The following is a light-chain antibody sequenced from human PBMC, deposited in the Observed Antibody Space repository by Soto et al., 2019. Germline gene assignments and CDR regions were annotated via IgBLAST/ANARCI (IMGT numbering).Light chain of an antibody. Sequence: QSALTQPPSASGSPGQSVTISCTGTSSDVGGYNYVSWYQQHPGKAPKLIIYEVNKRPSGVPDRFSGSKSGNTASLTVSGLQAEDEADYYCSSYAGSNNLIFGTGTKLTVL. CDR2: EVN. V-gene: IGLV2-8*01. CDR3: SSYAGSNNLI. CDR1: SSDVGGYNY. J-gene: IGLJ1*01.